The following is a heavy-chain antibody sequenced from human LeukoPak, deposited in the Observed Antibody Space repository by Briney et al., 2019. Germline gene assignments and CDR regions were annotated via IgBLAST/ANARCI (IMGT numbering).Heavy chain of an antibody. D-gene: IGHD1-26*01. CDR2: INSDGSGT. J-gene: IGHJ6*03. V-gene: IGHV3-74*01. CDR1: GFTFSSYA. CDR3: ARFLASWDRYYMDV. Sequence: GGSLRLSCAASGFTFSSYAMSWVRQAPGKGPEWVSPINSDGSGTTYADSVKGRFTISRDNAKNTLYLQMNSLRAEDTAVYYCARFLASWDRYYMDVWGKGTTVSVSS.